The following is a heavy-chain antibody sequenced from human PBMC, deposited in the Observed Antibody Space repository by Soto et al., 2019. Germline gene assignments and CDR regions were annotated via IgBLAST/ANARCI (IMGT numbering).Heavy chain of an antibody. J-gene: IGHJ4*02. V-gene: IGHV3-33*01. CDR3: ARVAYSSSWYPGY. Sequence: QVQLVESGGGVVQPGRSLRLSCAASGFTFSSYGMHWVRQAPGKGLEWVAVIWYDGSNKYYADSVKGRFTISRDNSKNTRYLQMNSLRAEDTAVYYCARVAYSSSWYPGYWGQGTLVTVSS. CDR1: GFTFSSYG. D-gene: IGHD6-13*01. CDR2: IWYDGSNK.